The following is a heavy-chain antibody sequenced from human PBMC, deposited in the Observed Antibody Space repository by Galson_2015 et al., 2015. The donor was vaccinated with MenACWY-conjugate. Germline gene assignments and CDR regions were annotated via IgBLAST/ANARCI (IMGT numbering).Heavy chain of an antibody. CDR2: IDPGDSYA. CDR3: ATIFYDYVSY. V-gene: IGHV5-10-1*01. Sequence: QSGAEVKKPGESLRISCKGSGYGFTTYWITWVRQMPGKGLEWMGRIDPGDSYAYYSPSFQGHVTISADKSISTAYVQWSSLKASDTAMYYCATIFYDYVSYWGQGALVTVSS. D-gene: IGHD3-16*01. J-gene: IGHJ4*02. CDR1: GYGFTTYW.